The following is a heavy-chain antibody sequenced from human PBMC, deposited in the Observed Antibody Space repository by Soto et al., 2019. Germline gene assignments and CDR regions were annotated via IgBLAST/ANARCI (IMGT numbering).Heavy chain of an antibody. V-gene: IGHV4-31*02. Sequence: PSETLSLTCTVSGGSICSGGYYWSWIRQHPGKGLEWIGYIYYSGSTYYNPSLKSRVTISVDTSKNQFSLKLSSVTAADTAVYYCASVTGVWSGRIIDYWGQGTLVTVSS. D-gene: IGHD3-3*01. CDR1: GGSICSGGYY. J-gene: IGHJ4*02. CDR2: IYYSGST. CDR3: ASVTGVWSGRIIDY.